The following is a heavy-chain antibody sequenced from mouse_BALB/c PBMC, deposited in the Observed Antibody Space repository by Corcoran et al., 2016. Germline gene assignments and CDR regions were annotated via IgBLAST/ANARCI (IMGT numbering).Heavy chain of an antibody. J-gene: IGHJ1*01. CDR1: GFNIKDTY. CDR2: IDPANGNT. Sequence: EVQLQQSGAELVKPGASVKLSCTASGFNIKDTYMHWVKQRPEQRLEWIGRIDPANGNTKYAPKFQGKATITADTSSNTADLQLSRRKSEDTAVYYCARGGGNYWYFDVWGAGTTVTVSS. CDR3: ARGGGNYWYFDV. D-gene: IGHD2-1*01. V-gene: IGHV14-3*02.